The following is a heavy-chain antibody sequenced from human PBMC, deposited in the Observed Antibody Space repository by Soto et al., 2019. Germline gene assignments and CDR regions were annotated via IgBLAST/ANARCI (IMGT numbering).Heavy chain of an antibody. V-gene: IGHV4-61*01. J-gene: IGHJ6*02. CDR3: ARDISSSTYYYYGMDV. Sequence: QVQLQESGPGLVKPSETLSLTCTVSGGSVSSGSYYWSWIRQPPGKGLEWIGYIYYSGSTNYNPSLKSRVTISVDTSKNQFSLKLSSVTAADTAVYYCARDISSSTYYYYGMDVWGQGTTVTVSS. D-gene: IGHD6-13*01. CDR2: IYYSGST. CDR1: GGSVSSGSYY.